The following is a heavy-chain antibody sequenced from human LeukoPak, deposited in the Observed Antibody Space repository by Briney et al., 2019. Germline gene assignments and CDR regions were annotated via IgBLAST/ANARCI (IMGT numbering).Heavy chain of an antibody. J-gene: IGHJ4*02. CDR2: IYSGGTT. CDR1: GFPVRSRY. Sequence: GSLRLSCEVSGFPVRSRYMTWVRQPPGKGLECVAVIYSGGTTYHIDSVKGRFTISRDMSKSTMYLEMNNLRVEDTATYYCASLEGGPSDGRWGQGTLVIVSS. V-gene: IGHV3-53*01. D-gene: IGHD3-3*01. CDR3: ASLEGGPSDGR.